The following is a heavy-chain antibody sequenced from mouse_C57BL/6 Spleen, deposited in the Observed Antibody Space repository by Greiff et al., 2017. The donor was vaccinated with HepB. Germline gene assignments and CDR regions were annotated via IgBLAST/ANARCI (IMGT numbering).Heavy chain of an antibody. CDR1: GYTFTSYW. V-gene: IGHV1-52*01. CDR2: IDPSDSET. D-gene: IGHD1-1*01. CDR3: ARGYYGKGYFDV. J-gene: IGHJ1*03. Sequence: VQLQQPGAELVRPGSSVKLSCKASGYTFTSYWMHWVKQRPIQGLEWIGNIDPSDSETHYNQKFKDKATLTVDKSSSTAYMQLSSLTSEDSAVYYCARGYYGKGYFDVWGTGTTVTVSS.